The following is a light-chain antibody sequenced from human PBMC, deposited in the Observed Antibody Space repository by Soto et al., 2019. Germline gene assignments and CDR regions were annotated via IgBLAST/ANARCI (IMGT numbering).Light chain of an antibody. J-gene: IGLJ1*01. CDR3: MIWHSSAYV. CDR2: YKSDSDK. CDR1: SGINVGTYR. V-gene: IGLV5-45*01. Sequence: SEFPGASATLKYNLRSGINVGTYRIYWYQQKPGSPPQYLLRYKSDSDKQQGSGVPSRFSGSKDASANAGILLISGLQSEDEADYYCMIWHSSAYVFGTGTKVTVL.